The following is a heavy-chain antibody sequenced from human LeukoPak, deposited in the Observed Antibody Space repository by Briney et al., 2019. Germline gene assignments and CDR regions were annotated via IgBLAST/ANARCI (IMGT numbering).Heavy chain of an antibody. CDR1: GFTVSSNY. Sequence: HPGGSLRLSCAASGFTVSSNYMSWVRQAPGKGLEWVSVIYSGGTTDYADSVKGRFTISRDNSKNTLFLQMSSLRAEDTAVYYCARGGYSSSWYHFDYWGQGTLVTVSS. CDR2: IYSGGTT. CDR3: ARGGYSSSWYHFDY. V-gene: IGHV3-53*01. J-gene: IGHJ4*02. D-gene: IGHD6-13*01.